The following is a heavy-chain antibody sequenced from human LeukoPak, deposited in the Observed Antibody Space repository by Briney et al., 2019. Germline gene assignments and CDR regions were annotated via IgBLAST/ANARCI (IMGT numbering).Heavy chain of an antibody. J-gene: IGHJ4*02. CDR3: ARYSSSSGGASHYLDY. CDR2: ISGDGSMT. Sequence: GSLRLSCAASGFTFSSYAMSWVRQAPGKGLVWVSRISGDGSMTNYADSVKGRFTISRENAKNTVYLQMNSLRAEDTAVYYCARYSSSSGGASHYLDYWGQGTLVTVSS. D-gene: IGHD6-6*01. V-gene: IGHV3-74*01. CDR1: GFTFSSYA.